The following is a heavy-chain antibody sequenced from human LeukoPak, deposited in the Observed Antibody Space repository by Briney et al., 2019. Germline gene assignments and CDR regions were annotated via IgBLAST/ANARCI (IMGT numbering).Heavy chain of an antibody. CDR3: ARDPPQGGTQYYYYYYMDV. CDR1: GFTFSSYG. CDR2: IWYDGSNK. Sequence: PGRSLRLSCAASGFTFSSYGMHWVRQAPGKGLEWVAVIWYDGSNKYYADSVKGRFTISRDNSKNTLYLQMNSLRAEDTAVYYCARDPPQGGTQYYYYYYMDVWGEGTTVTVSS. D-gene: IGHD2-15*01. V-gene: IGHV3-33*01. J-gene: IGHJ6*03.